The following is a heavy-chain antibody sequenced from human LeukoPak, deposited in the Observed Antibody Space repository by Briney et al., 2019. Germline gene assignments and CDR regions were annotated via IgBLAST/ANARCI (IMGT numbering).Heavy chain of an antibody. D-gene: IGHD2-21*02. Sequence: SGGSLRLSCVASGFTFRDFSMGWVRQAPGKGLEWVSVISSGSDHTYYADSVKGRFAIFRDNSKNTLYLQVNSLRIEDTAIYYCAKDRLYFGDDFGDYWGQGTLATVSS. J-gene: IGHJ4*02. CDR1: GFTFRDFS. V-gene: IGHV3-23*01. CDR3: AKDRLYFGDDFGDY. CDR2: ISSGSDHT.